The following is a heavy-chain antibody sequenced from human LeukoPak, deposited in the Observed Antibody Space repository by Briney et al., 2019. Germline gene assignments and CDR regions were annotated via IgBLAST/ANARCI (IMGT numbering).Heavy chain of an antibody. CDR3: ARIFRYQLVDYYALDV. V-gene: IGHV3-74*01. Sequence: GGSLRLSCATSGFTFSYYWMHWVRQAPGKGLVWVSRIKSDGSITEYADSVKGRFTISRDNAKNSVSLQMNSLRADDTAVYYCARIFRYQLVDYYALDVWGQGTTVTVSS. D-gene: IGHD2-2*01. CDR2: IKSDGSIT. CDR1: GFTFSYYW. J-gene: IGHJ6*02.